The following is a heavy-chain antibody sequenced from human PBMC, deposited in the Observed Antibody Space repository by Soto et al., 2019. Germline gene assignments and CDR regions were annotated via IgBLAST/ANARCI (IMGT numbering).Heavy chain of an antibody. CDR3: ARDIDYYDSSGYQDY. CDR2: INTRGNII. Sequence: QPGGSLRLSSAASGFIFSRYEMNWVRQAPGKGLEWVSYINTRGNIIHYADSVKGRFTISRDNAENSLYLQMNSLRAEDTAVYYCARDIDYYDSSGYQDYWGQGSLVTVSS. D-gene: IGHD3-22*01. J-gene: IGHJ4*02. CDR1: GFIFSRYE. V-gene: IGHV3-48*03.